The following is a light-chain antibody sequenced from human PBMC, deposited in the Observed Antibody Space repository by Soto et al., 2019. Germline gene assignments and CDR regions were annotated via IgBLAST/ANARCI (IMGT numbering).Light chain of an antibody. CDR2: NNN. CDR3: ATWDDDLYTPI. V-gene: IGLV1-47*02. J-gene: IGLJ2*01. Sequence: QSVMTQPPSVSAAPGQKVTISCSGSSSNIGGNSVSWYQQLPGTAPKLLIYNNNQRPSGVPDRFSGSKSGTSASLAITGLRSDDEADYYCATWDDDLYTPIIGGGTKVTVL. CDR1: SSNIGGNS.